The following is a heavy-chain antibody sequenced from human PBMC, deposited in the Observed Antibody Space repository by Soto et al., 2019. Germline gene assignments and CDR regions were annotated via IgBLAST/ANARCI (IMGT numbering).Heavy chain of an antibody. CDR1: GFTFNTYA. CDR3: ARLSRATHYYYYGMDV. CDR2: ISGSSGST. D-gene: IGHD5-12*01. Sequence: GGSLRLSCAASGFTFNTYAMTWVRQAPGKGLEWVSSISGSSGSTYYADSVKGRFTISRDNSKNTLYLQMYSLRAEDTATYYCARLSRATHYYYYGMDVWGPGTIVSGS. V-gene: IGHV3-23*01. J-gene: IGHJ6*02.